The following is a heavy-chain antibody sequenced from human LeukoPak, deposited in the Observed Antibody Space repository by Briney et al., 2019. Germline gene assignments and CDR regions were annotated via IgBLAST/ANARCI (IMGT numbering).Heavy chain of an antibody. Sequence: GGPLRLSCAASGFTFSGYDMSWVRQAPGKGLEWVSYTSSSSSTIYYADSVKSRFTISRDNAKNSLYLQMNSLRAEDTAVYYCARLRYYGMDVWGQGTTVTVSS. CDR2: TSSSSSTI. CDR3: ARLRYYGMDV. V-gene: IGHV3-48*04. J-gene: IGHJ6*02. CDR1: GFTFSGYD.